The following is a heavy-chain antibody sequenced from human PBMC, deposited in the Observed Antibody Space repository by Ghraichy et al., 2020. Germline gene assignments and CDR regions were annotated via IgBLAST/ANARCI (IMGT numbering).Heavy chain of an antibody. D-gene: IGHD1-26*01. CDR2: SALTMVT. Sequence: ASVRSPARLLVTPLPAMVSAGCDRPLDKGLSGWDGSALTMVTQNYAQKLQGRVTMTTDTSTSTAYMELRSLRSDDTAVYYCARDSPGWEPLYDAFDIWGQGTMVTVSS. CDR3: ARDSPGWEPLYDAFDI. J-gene: IGHJ3*02. CDR1: VTPLPAMV. V-gene: IGHV1-18*01.